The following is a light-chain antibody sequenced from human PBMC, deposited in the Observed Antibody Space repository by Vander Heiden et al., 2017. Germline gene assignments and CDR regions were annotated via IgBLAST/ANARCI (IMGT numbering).Light chain of an antibody. CDR3: HQYNRDSPST. CDR2: KAS. CDR1: QNINNW. V-gene: IGKV1-5*03. Sequence: DIQMTQSPSTLAASVGDRVTITCRASQNINNWLAWYQQRPGKAPKLLIYKASTLESGVASRFSGSGSGTEFTLTISSLQPDDFATYYCHQYNRDSPSTFGQGTQVEIK. J-gene: IGKJ1*01.